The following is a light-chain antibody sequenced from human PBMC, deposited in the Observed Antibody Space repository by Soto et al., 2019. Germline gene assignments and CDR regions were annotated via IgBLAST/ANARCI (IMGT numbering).Light chain of an antibody. J-gene: IGLJ1*01. V-gene: IGLV7-46*01. CDR3: LLSYNGPYV. Sequence: QAVVTQEPSLTVSPGGTGTLTCGSSTGAVTNGHYPYWFQQKPGQAPRTLIYDTTNRHSWTPARFSGSLLGGKAALTLSGAQPEDEAEHYCLLSYNGPYVFGTGTKVTVL. CDR1: TGAVTNGHY. CDR2: DTT.